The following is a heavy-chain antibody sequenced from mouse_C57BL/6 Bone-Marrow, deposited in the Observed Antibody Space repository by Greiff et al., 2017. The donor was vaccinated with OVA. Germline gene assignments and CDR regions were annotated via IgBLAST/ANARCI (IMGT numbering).Heavy chain of an antibody. Sequence: VQLQQSGPELVKPGASVKLSCKASGYTFTSYDINWVKQRPGQGLEWIGWIYPRDGSTKYNEKFKGKATLTVDTSSSTAYMELHSLTSEDSAVYFCARYPITTVVAHFDYWGQGTTLTVSS. J-gene: IGHJ2*01. D-gene: IGHD1-1*01. V-gene: IGHV1-85*01. CDR2: IYPRDGST. CDR1: GYTFTSYD. CDR3: ARYPITTVVAHFDY.